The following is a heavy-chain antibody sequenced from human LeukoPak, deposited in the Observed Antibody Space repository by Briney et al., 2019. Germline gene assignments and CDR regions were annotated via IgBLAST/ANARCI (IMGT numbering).Heavy chain of an antibody. D-gene: IGHD1-26*01. Sequence: GGSLRVSCAGSGFSISRYGMHWVRQPPGKGLEWVSVIYSGGATYYADSVKGRFTISRDNSKNTLYLQMNSLRAEDTAVYYCASRPSGDGGYWGQGTLVTVSS. V-gene: IGHV3-53*01. CDR2: IYSGGAT. CDR1: GFSISRYG. CDR3: ASRPSGDGGY. J-gene: IGHJ4*02.